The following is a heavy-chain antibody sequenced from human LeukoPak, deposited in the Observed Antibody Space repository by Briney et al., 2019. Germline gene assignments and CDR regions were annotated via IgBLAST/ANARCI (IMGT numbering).Heavy chain of an antibody. D-gene: IGHD5-18*01. CDR1: GGSISSGGYS. CDR2: IYHSGST. CDR3: ARVGDTADVGVGHFDY. J-gene: IGHJ4*02. Sequence: SETLSLTCAVSGGSISSGGYSWSWIRQPPGKGLEWIGYIYHSGSTYYNPSLKSRVTISVDTSKNQFSLKLSSVTAADTAVYYCARVGDTADVGVGHFDYWGQGTLVTVSS. V-gene: IGHV4-30-2*01.